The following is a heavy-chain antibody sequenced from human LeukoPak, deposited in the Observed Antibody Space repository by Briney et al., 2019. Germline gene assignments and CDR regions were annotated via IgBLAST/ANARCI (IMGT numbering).Heavy chain of an antibody. CDR2: FDPEDGVT. D-gene: IGHD3-22*01. CDR1: GYTLTELS. V-gene: IGHV1-24*01. Sequence: GASVKVSCKVSGYTLTELSMHWVRQAPGKGLEWMGGFDPEDGVTIYAQKFQGRVTMTEDTSTDTAYMELSSLSSEDTAVYYCATGLYYDSSGYYNYWGQGTRSPSPQ. J-gene: IGHJ4*02. CDR3: ATGLYYDSSGYYNY.